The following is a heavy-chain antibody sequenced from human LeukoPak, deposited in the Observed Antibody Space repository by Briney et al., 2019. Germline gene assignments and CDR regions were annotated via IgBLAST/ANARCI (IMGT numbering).Heavy chain of an antibody. D-gene: IGHD1-26*01. CDR3: ARDRVSGSYSHFDY. J-gene: IGHJ4*02. V-gene: IGHV4-59*01. Sequence: NPSETLSLTCTVSGGSISSYYWNWIRQPPGKGLEWIGYIYYTDSTNYNPSLKSRVTISVDTSKNQFSLKLSSVTAADTAVYYCARDRVSGSYSHFDYWGQGTLVTVSS. CDR2: IYYTDST. CDR1: GGSISSYY.